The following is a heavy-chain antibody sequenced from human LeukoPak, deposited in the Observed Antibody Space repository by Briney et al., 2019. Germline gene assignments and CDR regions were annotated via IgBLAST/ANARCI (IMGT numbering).Heavy chain of an antibody. CDR1: GFTFSSYG. D-gene: IGHD3-10*01. CDR2: IWFDGSNK. J-gene: IGHJ4*02. Sequence: PGGSLRLSCAASGFTFSSYGMHWVRQAPGKGLEWVAVIWFDGSNKYYADSVKGRFTISRDTSNNTLYLQMNSLRAEDTAVYYCARDLSYLRLDYWGQGTLVTVSS. CDR3: ARDLSYLRLDY. V-gene: IGHV3-33*08.